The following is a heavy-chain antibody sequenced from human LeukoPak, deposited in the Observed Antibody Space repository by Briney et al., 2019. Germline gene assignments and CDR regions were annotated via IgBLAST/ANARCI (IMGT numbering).Heavy chain of an antibody. Sequence: GESLKISCKGSGYSFTSYWIGWVRQMSGKGLEWMGIIYPDDSDTRYSPSFQGQVTISADKSISTAYLQWSSLKASDTAMYYCARDPGGRDGNNFVDYWGQGTLVTVSS. D-gene: IGHD5-24*01. CDR2: IYPDDSDT. CDR3: ARDPGGRDGNNFVDY. J-gene: IGHJ4*02. V-gene: IGHV5-51*01. CDR1: GYSFTSYW.